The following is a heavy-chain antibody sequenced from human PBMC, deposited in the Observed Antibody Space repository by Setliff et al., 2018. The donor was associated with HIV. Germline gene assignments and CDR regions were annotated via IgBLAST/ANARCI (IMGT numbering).Heavy chain of an antibody. V-gene: IGHV4-34*01. Sequence: SETLSLTCAVYGGSFSGYYLSWVRQPPGKGLEWIGEISHSGTTTYSPSLESRVSISPDTSKNQFSLKLSSVTAADTAVYYCARGGGSSSVGLDYWGQGTLVTVSS. D-gene: IGHD6-6*01. J-gene: IGHJ4*02. CDR3: ARGGGSSSVGLDY. CDR1: GGSFSGYY. CDR2: ISHSGTT.